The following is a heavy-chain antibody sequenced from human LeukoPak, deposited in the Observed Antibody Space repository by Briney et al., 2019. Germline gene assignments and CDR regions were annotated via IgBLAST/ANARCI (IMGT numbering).Heavy chain of an antibody. V-gene: IGHV4-31*03. Sequence: PSQTLSLTCTVSGGPISSGGYYWSWIRQHPGKGLEWIGYIYYSGSTYYNPSLKSRVTISVDTSKNQFSLKLSSVTAADTAVYYCARALKGQIVVVRVGWFDPWGQGTLVTVSS. CDR3: ARALKGQIVVVRVGWFDP. J-gene: IGHJ5*02. CDR2: IYYSGST. D-gene: IGHD2-2*01. CDR1: GGPISSGGYY.